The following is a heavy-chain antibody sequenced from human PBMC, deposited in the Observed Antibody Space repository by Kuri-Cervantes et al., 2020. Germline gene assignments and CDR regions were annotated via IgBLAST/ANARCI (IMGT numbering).Heavy chain of an antibody. Sequence: ASVKVSCKASGYTFTSYDINWVRQATGQGLEWMGWMNPNSGNTGYAQKFQGRVTMTRNTSISTAYMELSSLRSEDTAVYYCATYGSGWYLNAFDIWGQGTMVTVSS. V-gene: IGHV1-8*01. CDR3: ATYGSGWYLNAFDI. D-gene: IGHD6-19*01. CDR2: MNPNSGNT. J-gene: IGHJ3*02. CDR1: GYTFTSYD.